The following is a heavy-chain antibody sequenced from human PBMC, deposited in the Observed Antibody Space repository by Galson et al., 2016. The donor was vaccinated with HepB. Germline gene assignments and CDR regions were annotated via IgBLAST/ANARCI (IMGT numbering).Heavy chain of an antibody. V-gene: IGHV3-53*01. Sequence: SLRLSCAASGFTVGNNYMCWVRQVPGTGLEWVSVIYSGGGSTTYYADSVKGRFTISRDNSKNTLHLQMNSLRAEDTAVYYCAKRHDILTGHHNFDYWGQGTLVTVSS. J-gene: IGHJ4*02. CDR1: GFTVGNNY. D-gene: IGHD3-9*01. CDR2: IYSGGGSTT. CDR3: AKRHDILTGHHNFDY.